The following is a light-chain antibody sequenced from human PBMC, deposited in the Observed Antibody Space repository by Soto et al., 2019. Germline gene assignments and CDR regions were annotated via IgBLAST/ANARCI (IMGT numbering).Light chain of an antibody. CDR3: LQSLHFPLT. V-gene: IGKV2D-29*01. J-gene: IGKJ4*01. CDR2: EVS. CDR1: QTLLHSNGKSY. Sequence: EIVMTQTPLSLSVTPGQSASISCRSSQTLLHSNGKSYLYWYLQKAGQAPQLLIYEVSKRFSGVPDRFSGCGAGTDFTLKISRVEAEDVGVYYCLQSLHFPLTFGGGTKVEIK.